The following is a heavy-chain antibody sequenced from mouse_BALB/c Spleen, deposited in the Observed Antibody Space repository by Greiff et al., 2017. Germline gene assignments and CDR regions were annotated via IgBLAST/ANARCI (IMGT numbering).Heavy chain of an antibody. Sequence: DVQLVESGGGLVKPGGSLKLSCAASGFAFSSYDMSWVRQTPEKRLEWVATISSGGGNTYYPDSVKGRFTISRDNAKNNLYLQMSSLRSEDTALYYCAKIYYDYDGGGEDYAMDYWGQGTSVTVSS. CDR1: GFAFSSYD. CDR3: AKIYYDYDGGGEDYAMDY. V-gene: IGHV5-9*03. J-gene: IGHJ4*01. CDR2: ISSGGGNT. D-gene: IGHD2-4*01.